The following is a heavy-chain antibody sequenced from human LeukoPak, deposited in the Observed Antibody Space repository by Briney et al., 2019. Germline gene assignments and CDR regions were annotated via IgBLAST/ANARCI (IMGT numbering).Heavy chain of an antibody. CDR2: MKGDGSEI. J-gene: IGHJ3*01. D-gene: IGHD3-16*01. CDR1: GFTFSTYW. Sequence: GGSLRLSCAASGFTFSTYWMTWVRQAPGKGLEWVANMKGDGSEIHYVDSVKGRFTISRDNAKSSLYLQMNSLRTEDTAVYYCARPAYTAAYDLWGQGTMVTVSS. CDR3: ARPAYTAAYDL. V-gene: IGHV3-7*01.